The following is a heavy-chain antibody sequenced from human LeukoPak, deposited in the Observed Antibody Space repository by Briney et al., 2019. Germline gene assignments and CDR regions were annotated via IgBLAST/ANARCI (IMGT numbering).Heavy chain of an antibody. CDR1: EFTSSSPG. V-gene: IGHV3-23*01. CDR3: AKSPGYWTHDY. J-gene: IGHJ4*02. Sequence: GGSLRLSCAGSEFTSSSPGMTWVRQAPGKGLEWVSSITGHAVTAYYADSVRGRFTVSTDSSKSTLYLQMNSLRAEDTAIYYCAKSPGYWTHDYWGQGILVTVSS. CDR2: ITGHAVTA. D-gene: IGHD1-1*01.